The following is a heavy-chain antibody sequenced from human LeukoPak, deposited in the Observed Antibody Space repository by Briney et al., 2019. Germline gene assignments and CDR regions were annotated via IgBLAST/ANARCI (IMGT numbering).Heavy chain of an antibody. V-gene: IGHV3-30*04. J-gene: IGHJ4*02. Sequence: GGSLRLSCAASGFTFSSYAMHWVRQAPGKGLEWVAVISYDGSKKYYADSVKGRFTISRDNSKNTLYLQMNSLRAEDTAVYYCARDMGSSGHGGFDYWGQGTLVTVSS. CDR3: ARDMGSSGHGGFDY. D-gene: IGHD6-19*01. CDR1: GFTFSSYA. CDR2: ISYDGSKK.